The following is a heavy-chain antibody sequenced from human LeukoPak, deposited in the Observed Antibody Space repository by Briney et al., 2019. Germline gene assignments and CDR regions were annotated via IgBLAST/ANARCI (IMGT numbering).Heavy chain of an antibody. V-gene: IGHV3-30*02. CDR3: AKVPWAAEMARWLQFPGPDY. D-gene: IGHD5-24*01. Sequence: GGSLRLSCPAYRFPVRSYGMHCVRQAPGKGMEWVAFIRYEGSNNHYADSVKGRFTSSRDNSKITLYLQMNSLRAEDTAGYYCAKVPWAAEMARWLQFPGPDYWGQGTLVTVSS. CDR2: IRYEGSNN. CDR1: RFPVRSYG. J-gene: IGHJ4*02.